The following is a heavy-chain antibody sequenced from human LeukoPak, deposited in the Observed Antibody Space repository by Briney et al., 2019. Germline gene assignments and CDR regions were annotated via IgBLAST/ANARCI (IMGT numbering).Heavy chain of an antibody. CDR3: ARVGQGEWFFDL. D-gene: IGHD1-26*01. Sequence: SGGSLRLSCAASGFTFSSYWMHWVRQAPGKGLVWVSRINSDGSSTNSADSVKGRFTISRDNAMNTLYLQMNSLGAEDSAVYYCARVGQGEWFFDLWGRGTLVTVSS. V-gene: IGHV3-74*01. J-gene: IGHJ2*01. CDR1: GFTFSSYW. CDR2: INSDGSST.